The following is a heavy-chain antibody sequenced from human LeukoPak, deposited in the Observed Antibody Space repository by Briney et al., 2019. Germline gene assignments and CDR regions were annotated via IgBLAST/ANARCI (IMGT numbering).Heavy chain of an antibody. J-gene: IGHJ4*02. CDR2: IYYSGST. Sequence: PSETLSLPCTVSGGSISSYYWSWIRQPPGKGLEWIGYIYYSGSTNYNPSLKSRVTISIDTCKNQFSLKLSSVTAADTAVYYCAREYYYDSSGYAGAHFDYWGQGTLVTVSS. D-gene: IGHD3-22*01. V-gene: IGHV4-59*01. CDR3: AREYYYDSSGYAGAHFDY. CDR1: GGSISSYY.